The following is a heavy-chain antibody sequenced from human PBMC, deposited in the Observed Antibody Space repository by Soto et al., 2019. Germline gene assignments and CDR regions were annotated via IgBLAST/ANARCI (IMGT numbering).Heavy chain of an antibody. D-gene: IGHD3-3*01. Sequence: GGSLRLSCAASRFTFSTYEMHWLRQAPGKGLEWVSYISSGGDTVHYADSVKGRFTISRDNTRNSLYLQMNSLRDEDTALYYCVRLYYDYVWGQGTTVTVSS. J-gene: IGHJ6*02. V-gene: IGHV3-48*03. CDR2: ISSGGDTV. CDR1: RFTFSTYE. CDR3: VRLYYDYV.